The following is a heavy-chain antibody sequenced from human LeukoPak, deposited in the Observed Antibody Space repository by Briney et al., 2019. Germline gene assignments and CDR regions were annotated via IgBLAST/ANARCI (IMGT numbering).Heavy chain of an antibody. J-gene: IGHJ3*02. CDR3: ARDWGWQQPI. V-gene: IGHV3-11*04. CDR2: ISSSGSMI. D-gene: IGHD3-16*01. Sequence: GGSLRLSCAASGFTFSDYYMSWIRQAPGKGLEWVSYISSSGSMISDADSVKGRFTISRDNAKKSLYLQMNSLKAEDTAVYYCARDWGWQQPIWGQGTMVTVSS. CDR1: GFTFSDYY.